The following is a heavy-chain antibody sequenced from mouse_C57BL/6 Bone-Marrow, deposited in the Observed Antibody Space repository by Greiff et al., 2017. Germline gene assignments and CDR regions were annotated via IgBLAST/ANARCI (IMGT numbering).Heavy chain of an antibody. J-gene: IGHJ4*01. CDR3: AREGYYDYDLYYAMDY. CDR1: GYTFTSYW. CDR2: IDPSDSYT. V-gene: IGHV1-69*01. D-gene: IGHD2-4*01. Sequence: QVQLQQPGAELVMPGASVKLSCKASGYTFTSYWMHWVKQRPGQGLEWIGEIDPSDSYTNYNQKFKGKSTLTVDKSSSTAYMQLSSLTSDDSAVYYCAREGYYDYDLYYAMDYWGQGTSVTVSS.